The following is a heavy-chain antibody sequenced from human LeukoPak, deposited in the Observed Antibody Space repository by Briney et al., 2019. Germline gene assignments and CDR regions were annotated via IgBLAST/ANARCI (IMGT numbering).Heavy chain of an antibody. CDR1: GYTFTSYG. Sequence: ASVKVSCKASGYTFTSYGISWVRQAPGQGLEWMGWISAYNGNTNYAQKLQGRVTMTTDTSTSTAYMELRSLRSDDTAVYYCARRTVVPAAMFYYYYYMDVWGKGTTVTISS. CDR2: ISAYNGNT. V-gene: IGHV1-18*01. J-gene: IGHJ6*03. CDR3: ARRTVVPAAMFYYYYYMDV. D-gene: IGHD2-2*01.